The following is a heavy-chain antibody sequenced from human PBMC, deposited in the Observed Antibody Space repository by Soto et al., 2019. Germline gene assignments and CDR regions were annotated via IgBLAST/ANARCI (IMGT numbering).Heavy chain of an antibody. CDR1: GFTFSDYY. D-gene: IGHD2-2*01. Sequence: VGSLRLSCAASGFTFSDYYMSWIRQAPGKGLEWVSYISSSDSTIYYADSVKGRFTISRDNAKNSLYLQMNSLRAEDTAVYYCARDAAYCSSTSCYERYYYYYGMDVWGQGTTVTVSS. V-gene: IGHV3-11*01. CDR3: ARDAAYCSSTSCYERYYYYYGMDV. J-gene: IGHJ6*02. CDR2: ISSSDSTI.